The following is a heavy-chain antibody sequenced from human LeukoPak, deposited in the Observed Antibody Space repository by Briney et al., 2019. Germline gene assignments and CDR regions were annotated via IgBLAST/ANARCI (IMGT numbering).Heavy chain of an antibody. Sequence: GESLKISCQGSGYSFTSYWIGWVRQMPGKGLEWMGIIYPGDSDTSYSPSFQGQVTISADKSINTAYLQWSSLKASDTAMYFCARRYTSSSGSDYWGQGTLVTVSS. D-gene: IGHD6-6*01. CDR3: ARRYTSSSGSDY. CDR2: IYPGDSDT. J-gene: IGHJ4*02. CDR1: GYSFTSYW. V-gene: IGHV5-51*01.